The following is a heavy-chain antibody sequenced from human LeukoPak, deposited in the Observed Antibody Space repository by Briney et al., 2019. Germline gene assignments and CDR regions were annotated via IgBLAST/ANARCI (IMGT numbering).Heavy chain of an antibody. V-gene: IGHV3-48*03. CDR2: ISSSDGSI. CDR1: GFTFSSYE. J-gene: IGHJ4*02. CDR3: ARDYNFDY. Sequence: GGSLRLSCAASGFTFSSYEMNWVRQAPGKGLEWVSYISSSDGSIYYADSVKGRFTISRDNAKNSLYLQMNSLRAEDTAVYYCARDYNFDYWGQGTLVTVSS.